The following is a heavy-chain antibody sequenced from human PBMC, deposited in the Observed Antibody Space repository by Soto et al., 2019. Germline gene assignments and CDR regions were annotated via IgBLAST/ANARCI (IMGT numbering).Heavy chain of an antibody. CDR3: ARDKITGLFDY. J-gene: IGHJ4*02. V-gene: IGHV4-34*01. D-gene: IGHD2-8*02. CDR1: GGSFSGYY. CDR2: INHSGST. Sequence: PSETLSLTCAVYGGSFSGYYWAWIRQPPGTGLEWIGEINHSGSTNYNPSLKSRVTISVDTSKNQFSLKLTSVTAADTAVYYCARDKITGLFDYWGQGALVTVSS.